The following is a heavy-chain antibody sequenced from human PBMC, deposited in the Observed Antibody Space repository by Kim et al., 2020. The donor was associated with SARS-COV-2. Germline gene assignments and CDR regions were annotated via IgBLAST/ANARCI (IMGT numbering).Heavy chain of an antibody. J-gene: IGHJ6*03. V-gene: IGHV4-39*01. CDR3: ARHRRYSSGWYVAFYYYYMDV. CDR1: GGSLSSSSYY. CDR2: AYYIGNT. D-gene: IGHD6-19*01. Sequence: SETLFLTCTVSGGSLSSSSYYWGWIRQPPGQGLEWLGTAYYIGNTSYNPSLKSRVTISVDTSKNQFSLKQGSVTAAETAVYYCARHRRYSSGWYVAFYYYYMDVWGKGTTVTVSS.